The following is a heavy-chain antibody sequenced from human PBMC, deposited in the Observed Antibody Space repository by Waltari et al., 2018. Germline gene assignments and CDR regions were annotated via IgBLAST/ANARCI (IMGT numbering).Heavy chain of an antibody. J-gene: IGHJ6*02. Sequence: QVQLQESGPGLVKPSETLSLTCAVSGYSISSGYYWGWIRQPPGKGLEWIGSIYHSGSTDYNPSLKSRVTISVDTSKNQFSLKLSSVTAADTAVYYCARHLDGDYLYYYYGMDVWGQGTTVTVSS. V-gene: IGHV4-38-2*01. CDR3: ARHLDGDYLYYYYGMDV. CDR1: GYSISSGYY. D-gene: IGHD4-17*01. CDR2: IYHSGST.